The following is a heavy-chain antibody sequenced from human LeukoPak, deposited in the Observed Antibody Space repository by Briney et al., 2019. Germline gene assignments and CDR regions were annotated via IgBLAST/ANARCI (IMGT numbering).Heavy chain of an antibody. CDR2: ISYDGSNK. D-gene: IGHD3-10*01. Sequence: GGSLRPSCAASGFTFSSYAMHWVRQAPGKGLEWVAVISYDGSNKYYADSVKGRFTISRDNAKNSLYLQMNSLRAEDTAVYYCARRPMVRGVIITENFDYWGQGTLVTVSS. CDR1: GFTFSSYA. V-gene: IGHV3-30-3*01. CDR3: ARRPMVRGVIITENFDY. J-gene: IGHJ4*02.